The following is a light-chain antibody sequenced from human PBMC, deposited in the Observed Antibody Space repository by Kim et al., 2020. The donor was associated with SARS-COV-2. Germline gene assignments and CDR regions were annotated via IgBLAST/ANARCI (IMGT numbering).Light chain of an antibody. CDR3: ETWDSNIQV. Sequence: QPVLTQSSSASASLGSSVKLTCTLSSGHSNYFIAWHQQQPGKAPRFLMRVEGSGSYNKGGGVPDRFSGSRSGADRYLIISNLHSEDEADYYCETWDSNIQVFGGGTQLTVL. CDR2: VEGSGSY. CDR1: SGHSNYF. J-gene: IGLJ3*02. V-gene: IGLV4-60*03.